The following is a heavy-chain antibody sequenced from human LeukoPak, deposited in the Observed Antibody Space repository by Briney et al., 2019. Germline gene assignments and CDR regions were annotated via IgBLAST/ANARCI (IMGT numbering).Heavy chain of an antibody. CDR2: ISSSSYI. Sequence: GGSLRLSCAASGFTFSSYSMNWVRQAPGKGLEWVSSISSSSYIYYADSVKGRFTISRDNAKNSLYLQMNSLRAEDTVVYYWERASYDILTGYYLLDYWGQGTLVTVSS. CDR3: ERASYDILTGYYLLDY. J-gene: IGHJ4*02. D-gene: IGHD3-9*01. CDR1: GFTFSSYS. V-gene: IGHV3-21*01.